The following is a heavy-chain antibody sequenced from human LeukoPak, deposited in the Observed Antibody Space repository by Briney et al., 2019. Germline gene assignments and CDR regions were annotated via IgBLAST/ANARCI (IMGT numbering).Heavy chain of an antibody. CDR3: ARAGLYNWNYEGTAYFDY. J-gene: IGHJ4*02. V-gene: IGHV3-9*01. CDR1: GFTFDDYA. CDR2: ISWNSGSI. D-gene: IGHD1-7*01. Sequence: GGSLRLSCAASGFTFDDYAMHWVRQAPGEGLEWVSGISWNSGSIGYADSVKGRFTISRDNAKNSLYLQMNSLRAEDTALYYCARAGLYNWNYEGTAYFDYWGQGTLVTVSS.